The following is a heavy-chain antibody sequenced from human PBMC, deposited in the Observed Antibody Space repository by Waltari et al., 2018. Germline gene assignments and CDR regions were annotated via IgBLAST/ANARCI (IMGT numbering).Heavy chain of an antibody. D-gene: IGHD6-19*01. CDR3: ARDGGIAVVGAKISFDS. V-gene: IGHV4-38-2*02. Sequence: QVQLQESGPGLVKPSETLSLTGAVSGYSISSGYYWGWIRQPPGKGLEWIGSIYHSGTTFYNPSLKIRVTISVDTSKNQFSLKLNSVTAADTAVYYCARDGGIAVVGAKISFDSWGQGTLVTVSS. J-gene: IGHJ4*02. CDR2: IYHSGTT. CDR1: GYSISSGYY.